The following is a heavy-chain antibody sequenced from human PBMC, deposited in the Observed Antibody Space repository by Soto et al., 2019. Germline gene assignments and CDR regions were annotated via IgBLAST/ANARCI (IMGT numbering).Heavy chain of an antibody. CDR3: ARVLLEGYYDSSGEGIGS. J-gene: IGHJ4*02. V-gene: IGHV1-46*01. CDR2: INPSGGST. CDR1: GYTFTSYY. D-gene: IGHD3-22*01. Sequence: QVQLVQSGAEVKKPGASVKVSCKASGYTFTSYYMHWVRQAPGQGLEWMGIINPSGGSTSYAQKFQGRVTMTRDTSTNTVYMELSSLRSDDTAVYYCARVLLEGYYDSSGEGIGSWGQGTLVTVSS.